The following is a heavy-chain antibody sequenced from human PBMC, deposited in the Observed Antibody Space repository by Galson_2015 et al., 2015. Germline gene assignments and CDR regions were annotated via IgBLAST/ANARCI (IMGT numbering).Heavy chain of an antibody. D-gene: IGHD3-3*01. V-gene: IGHV1-8*01. J-gene: IGHJ6*03. CDR2: MNPNSGNT. Sequence: SVKVSCKASGYTFTSYDINWVRQATGQGLEWMGWMNPNSGNTGYAQKFQGRVTMTRNTSISTAYMELSSLRSEDTAVYYCAREVGDFWSGYSLVYFYYMDVWGKGTTVTVSS. CDR3: AREVGDFWSGYSLVYFYYMDV. CDR1: GYTFTSYD.